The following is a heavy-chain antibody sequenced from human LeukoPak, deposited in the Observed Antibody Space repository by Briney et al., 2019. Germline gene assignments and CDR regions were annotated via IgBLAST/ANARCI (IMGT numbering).Heavy chain of an antibody. V-gene: IGHV4-59*12. Sequence: SETLSLTCTVSGGSISSYYWSWIRQPPGKGLEWIGYIYYSGSTNYNPSLKSRVTISVDTSKNQFSLKLSSVTAADTAVYYCARGSGSRLHNYYYYMDVWGKGTTVTVSS. J-gene: IGHJ6*03. CDR1: GGSISSYY. CDR2: IYYSGST. CDR3: ARGSGSRLHNYYYYMDV. D-gene: IGHD5-12*01.